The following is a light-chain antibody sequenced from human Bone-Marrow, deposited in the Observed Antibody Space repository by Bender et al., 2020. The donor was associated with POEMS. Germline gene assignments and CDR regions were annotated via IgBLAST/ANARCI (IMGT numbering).Light chain of an antibody. CDR3: SSSTSSSTVV. CDR1: SSDIGSYNY. J-gene: IGLJ2*01. Sequence: QSALTQPASVSGSPAQSITISCTGTSSDIGSYNYVSWYQQSPGKAPKLLIYEVTDRPSGISNRFSGSKSGTTASLTISGLRAEDEADYYCSSSTSSSTVVFGGGTKLTVL. V-gene: IGLV2-14*01. CDR2: EVT.